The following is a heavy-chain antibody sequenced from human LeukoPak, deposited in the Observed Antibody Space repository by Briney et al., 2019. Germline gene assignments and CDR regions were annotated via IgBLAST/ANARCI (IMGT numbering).Heavy chain of an antibody. CDR1: GGAISTYF. CDR2: ISYSGNT. V-gene: IGHV4-59*08. CDR3: ARVGYAFGFDP. D-gene: IGHD5-18*01. Sequence: PSETLSLTCTVSGGAISTYFWSWIRQPPGKGLEWIGYISYSGNTNYNPSLKSRVTISIDTSKTQFSLKLRSVTAADTAVYYCARVGYAFGFDPWGQGALITVSS. J-gene: IGHJ5*02.